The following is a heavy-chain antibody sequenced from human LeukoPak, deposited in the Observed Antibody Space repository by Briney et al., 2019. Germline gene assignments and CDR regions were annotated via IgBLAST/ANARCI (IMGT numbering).Heavy chain of an antibody. Sequence: PGESLKISCKGSGYSFTTYWIGWVRQMPGKGLEWMGIIYPGDSDTRYSPSFQGQVTISADKSISTAYLQWSSLKASDTAMYYCARRPRADTYGYDGDYWGQGTLVTVSS. J-gene: IGHJ4*02. CDR2: IYPGDSDT. CDR1: GYSFTTYW. CDR3: ARRPRADTYGYDGDY. D-gene: IGHD5-18*01. V-gene: IGHV5-51*01.